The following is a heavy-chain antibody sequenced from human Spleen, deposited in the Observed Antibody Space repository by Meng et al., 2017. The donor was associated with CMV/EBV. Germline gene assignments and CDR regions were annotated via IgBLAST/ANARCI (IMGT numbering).Heavy chain of an antibody. D-gene: IGHD2-21*02. Sequence: GESLKISCAASGFTFGSYAMSWVRQAPGKGLEWVSLIYSPDNPYYADSVKGRFTISRDNSKNTLYLQMNSLRAEDTAVYYCAKSDLSWGQGTLVTVSS. J-gene: IGHJ5*02. CDR3: AKSDLS. CDR1: GFTFGSYA. CDR2: IYSPDNP. V-gene: IGHV3-23*03.